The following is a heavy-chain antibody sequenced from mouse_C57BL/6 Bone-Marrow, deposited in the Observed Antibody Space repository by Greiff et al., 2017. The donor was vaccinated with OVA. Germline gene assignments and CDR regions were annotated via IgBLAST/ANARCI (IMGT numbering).Heavy chain of an antibody. J-gene: IGHJ2*01. D-gene: IGHD2-3*01. V-gene: IGHV1-81*01. CDR3: APWLLRSDY. CDR1: GYTFTSYG. Sequence: QVQLQQSGAELARPGASVKLSCKASGYTFTSYGISWVKQRPGQGLEWIGEIYPRSGNTYYNEKFKGKATLTADKSTSTAYMELRSLTSEDAAVYFCAPWLLRSDYWGQGTTLTVSS. CDR2: IYPRSGNT.